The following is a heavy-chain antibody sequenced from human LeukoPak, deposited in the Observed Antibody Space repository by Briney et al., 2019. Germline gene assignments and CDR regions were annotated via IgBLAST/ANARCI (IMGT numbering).Heavy chain of an antibody. J-gene: IGHJ5*02. CDR3: ARGRVAVAGGWFGP. CDR2: MNPNSGNT. Sequence: ASVKVSCKASGYTFTSYDINWVRQATGQGLEWMGWMNPNSGNTGYARKFQGRVTMTRNTSISTAYMELSSLRSEDTAVYYCARGRVAVAGGWFGPWGQGTLVTVSS. D-gene: IGHD6-19*01. CDR1: GYTFTSYD. V-gene: IGHV1-8*01.